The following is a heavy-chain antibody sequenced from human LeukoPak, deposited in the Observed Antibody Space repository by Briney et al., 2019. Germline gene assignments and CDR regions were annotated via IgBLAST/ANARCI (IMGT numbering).Heavy chain of an antibody. CDR1: GFTFSSYA. CDR2: LSGSGGDT. Sequence: PGGSLRLSCAASGFTFSSYAMSWVRRAPGKGLEWVSALSGSGGDTYYTDSVKGRFTISRDNSKNTLDLQRYRLRAEATAIYYSAKDVRRAYSSGWYDYWGQGTPVTVSS. J-gene: IGHJ4*02. CDR3: AKDVRRAYSSGWYDY. V-gene: IGHV3-23*01. D-gene: IGHD6-19*01.